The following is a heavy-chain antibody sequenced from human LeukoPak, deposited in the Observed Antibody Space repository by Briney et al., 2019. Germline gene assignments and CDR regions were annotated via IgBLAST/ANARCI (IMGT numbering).Heavy chain of an antibody. CDR2: ISSDGTAT. D-gene: IGHD3-3*01. Sequence: AGGSLRLSCVASGFIFDDYVMNWVRQAPGKGLEWVSLISSDGTATYYADSVRGRFTISRDNYKNSLDLQMNSLTVEDTALYYCAKDIGLTMGGPFYDFWSGYGPGVWGKGTTVTVSS. CDR3: AKDIGLTMGGPFYDFWSGYGPGV. V-gene: IGHV3-43D*04. CDR1: GFIFDDYV. J-gene: IGHJ6*04.